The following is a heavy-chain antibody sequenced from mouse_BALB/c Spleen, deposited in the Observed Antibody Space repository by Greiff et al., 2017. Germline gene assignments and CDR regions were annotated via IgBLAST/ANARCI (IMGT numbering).Heavy chain of an antibody. CDR2: IHPSGSET. V-gene: IGHV1-61*01. Sequence: QVQLQQPGAELVRPGASVKLSCKASGYSFTSYWMNWVKQRPGQGLEWIGMIHPSGSETRLNQKFKDKATLNVDKSSSTAYRQLSSPTSEDSAVYYCARNHYDYDYWGQGTTLTVSS. CDR1: GYSFTSYW. J-gene: IGHJ2*01. D-gene: IGHD2-4*01. CDR3: ARNHYDYDY.